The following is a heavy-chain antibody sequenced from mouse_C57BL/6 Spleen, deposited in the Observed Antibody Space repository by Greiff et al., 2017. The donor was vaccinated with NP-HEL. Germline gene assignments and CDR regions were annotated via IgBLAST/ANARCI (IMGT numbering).Heavy chain of an antibody. Sequence: QVQLKESGPGLVAPSQSLSITCTVSGFSLTSYGVDWVRQSPGKGLEWLGVIWGVGSTNYNSALKSRLSISKDNSKSHVFLKMKSLQTADTAMYYCASLYYDYDGVYAMDYWGQGTSVTVSS. J-gene: IGHJ4*01. D-gene: IGHD2-4*01. CDR1: GFSLTSYG. CDR3: ASLYYDYDGVYAMDY. V-gene: IGHV2-6*01. CDR2: IWGVGST.